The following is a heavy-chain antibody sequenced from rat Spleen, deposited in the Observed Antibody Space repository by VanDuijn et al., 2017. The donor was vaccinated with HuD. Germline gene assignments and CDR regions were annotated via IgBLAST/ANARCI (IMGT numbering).Heavy chain of an antibody. CDR2: INTDSTDT. Sequence: EVQLVESGGGLVQPGSSLKVSCVASGFTFSNYVMHWFRQAPENGMEWLAYINTDSTDTHYAETVKGRFTISRDNAKNTVDMQLNSLRSEDTAIYFCTGGGVAYWGQGTVVTVSS. CDR3: TGGGVAY. CDR1: GFTFSNYV. J-gene: IGHJ3*01. V-gene: IGHV5-43*01.